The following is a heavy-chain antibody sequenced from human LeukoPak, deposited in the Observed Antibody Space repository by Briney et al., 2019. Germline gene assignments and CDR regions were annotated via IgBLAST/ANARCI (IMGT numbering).Heavy chain of an antibody. J-gene: IGHJ6*02. Sequence: ASVKVSCKASGYTFTGYYMHWVRQAPGQGLEWMGWINPNSGGTNYAQKFQGRVTMTRDTSISTAYMELSRLRSDDTAVCYCARGPFVGSNPHYYGMDVWGQGTTVTVSS. D-gene: IGHD4-23*01. V-gene: IGHV1-2*02. CDR1: GYTFTGYY. CDR2: INPNSGGT. CDR3: ARGPFVGSNPHYYGMDV.